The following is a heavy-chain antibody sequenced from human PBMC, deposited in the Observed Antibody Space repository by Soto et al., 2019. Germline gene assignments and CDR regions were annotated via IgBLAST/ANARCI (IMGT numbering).Heavy chain of an antibody. Sequence: ASVKVSCKASGYSFTSYDNNWVRLATGQGHEWMGWMNPNSGNTGYAQKFQGRVTMTRNTSISTAYMELSSLRSEDTAVYYCASQQRYCSGGSCYGAFDIWGQGTMVTVSS. CDR3: ASQQRYCSGGSCYGAFDI. CDR2: MNPNSGNT. J-gene: IGHJ3*02. V-gene: IGHV1-8*01. D-gene: IGHD2-15*01. CDR1: GYSFTSYD.